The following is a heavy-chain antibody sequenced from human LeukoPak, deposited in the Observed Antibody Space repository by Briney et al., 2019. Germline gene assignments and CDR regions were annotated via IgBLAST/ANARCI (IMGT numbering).Heavy chain of an antibody. CDR2: IRQDGSDK. CDR1: GFTFNSYW. V-gene: IGHV3-7*01. Sequence: GGSLRLSCAASGFTFNSYWMNWVRQAPGKGLEWVANIRQDGSDKYYVDSVKGRFTISRDNAKNSLYLQMNNLRAEDTAVYYCARAQLTSMVADYWGQGTLVTVSS. CDR3: ARAQLTSMVADY. D-gene: IGHD5-18*01. J-gene: IGHJ4*02.